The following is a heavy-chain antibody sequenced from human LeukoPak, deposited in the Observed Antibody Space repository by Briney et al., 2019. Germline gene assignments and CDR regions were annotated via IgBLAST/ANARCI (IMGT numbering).Heavy chain of an antibody. CDR1: GFTFDDYA. CDR2: ISSDGSST. D-gene: IGHD3-10*01. J-gene: IGHJ5*02. Sequence: GGSLRLSCAASGFTFDDYAMHWVRQAPGKGLAWVSRISSDGSSTSYADSVKGRFTISRDNAKKMLYLQMNSLRAEDTAVYYCARLYYGSESYPYFDPWGQGTLVTVSS. V-gene: IGHV3-74*01. CDR3: ARLYYGSESYPYFDP.